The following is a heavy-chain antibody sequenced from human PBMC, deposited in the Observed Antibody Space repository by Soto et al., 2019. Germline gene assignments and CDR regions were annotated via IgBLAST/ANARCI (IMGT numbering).Heavy chain of an antibody. CDR3: ARGPLEPVVDY. V-gene: IGHV3-33*01. Sequence: PGGSLRLSCATSGFTFNTYGMHWVRQAPGTGLEWVAVIWFDGSNEYYADFVKGRFTISRDNSENTVYLQMNSLRADDTAVYYCARGPLEPVVDYSGQGTLVTVSS. D-gene: IGHD6-19*01. CDR1: GFTFNTYG. CDR2: IWFDGSNE. J-gene: IGHJ4*02.